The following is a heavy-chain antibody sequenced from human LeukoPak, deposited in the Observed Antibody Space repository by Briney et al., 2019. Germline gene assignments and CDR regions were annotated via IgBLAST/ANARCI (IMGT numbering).Heavy chain of an antibody. D-gene: IGHD3-22*01. Sequence: GGTLRLSCAASGFAFSSYGMSWVRQAPGKGLEWVSGIGGSGGYTYYADSVKGRFTISRDSSKNTLYLQMNSLRAEDTAVYYCARESESYDSSGSTFKYWGQGTLVTVSS. CDR1: GFAFSSYG. J-gene: IGHJ4*02. V-gene: IGHV3-23*01. CDR3: ARESESYDSSGSTFKY. CDR2: IGGSGGYT.